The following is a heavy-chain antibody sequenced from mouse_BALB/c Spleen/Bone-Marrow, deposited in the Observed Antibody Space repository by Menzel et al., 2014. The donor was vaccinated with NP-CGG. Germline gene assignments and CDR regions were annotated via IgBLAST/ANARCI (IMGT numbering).Heavy chain of an antibody. V-gene: IGHV1-18*01. D-gene: IGHD2-10*02. J-gene: IGHJ4*01. Sequence: EVQLQQSGPELVKPGASMKISCKASGYSFAGYTMNWVKQSHGKNLEWIGHINPYNGGTSQNQKFKGKATLTVDKSSSTAYMELLSLTSEDSAVYYCARHGYGNYVAMDHWGQGTSVTVSS. CDR1: GYSFAGYT. CDR2: INPYNGGT. CDR3: ARHGYGNYVAMDH.